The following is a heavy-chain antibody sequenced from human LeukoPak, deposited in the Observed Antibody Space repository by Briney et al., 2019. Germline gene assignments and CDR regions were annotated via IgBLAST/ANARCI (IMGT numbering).Heavy chain of an antibody. CDR3: GRSGRYRPSDL. CDR1: GFILSDHY. V-gene: IGHV3-72*01. CDR2: TRNKANSYTT. J-gene: IGHJ5*02. D-gene: IGHD1-26*01. Sequence: SGGPLRLSCAASGFILSDHYIDWVRQAPGKGLEWVGRTRNKANSYTTEYVASVKGRFTISRDDPKNLLYLQMNSLKSADTAVSYCGRSGRYRPSDLWGQGTLVTVSS.